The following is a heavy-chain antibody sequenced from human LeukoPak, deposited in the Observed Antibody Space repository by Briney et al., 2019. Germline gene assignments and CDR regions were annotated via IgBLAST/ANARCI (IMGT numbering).Heavy chain of an antibody. D-gene: IGHD3-16*02. CDR2: INPNSGGT. CDR3: ARAPPYYDYVWGSYRYNTRFDY. CDR1: GYTFTGYY. V-gene: IGHV1-2*02. J-gene: IGHJ4*02. Sequence: GASVKVSCKASGYTFTGYYMHWVRQGPGQGLEWMGWINPNSGGTNYAQKFQGRVTMTRDTSISTAYMELSRLRSDDTAVYYCARAPPYYDYVWGSYRYNTRFDYWGQGTLVTVSS.